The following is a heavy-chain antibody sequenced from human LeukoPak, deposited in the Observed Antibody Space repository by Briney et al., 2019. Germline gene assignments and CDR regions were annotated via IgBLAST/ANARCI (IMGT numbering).Heavy chain of an antibody. CDR1: GFTFSSYE. J-gene: IGHJ4*02. CDR3: ASFDDYDFWSGYSY. Sequence: GGSLRPSCAASGFTFSSYEMNWVRQAPGKGLEWVSYISSSGSTIYYADSVKGRFTISRDNAKNSLYLQMNSLRAEDTAVYYCASFDDYDFWSGYSYWGQGTLVTVSS. D-gene: IGHD3-3*01. V-gene: IGHV3-48*03. CDR2: ISSSGSTI.